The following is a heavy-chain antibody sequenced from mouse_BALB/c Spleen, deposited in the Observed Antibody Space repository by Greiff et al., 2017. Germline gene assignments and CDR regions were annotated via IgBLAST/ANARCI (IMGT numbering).Heavy chain of an antibody. D-gene: IGHD2-14*01. CDR2: IYPGDGDT. CDR3: ARIGFGYYFDY. Sequence: VQLQQSGPELVKPGASVKISCKASGYAFSSSWMNWVKQRPGQGLEWIGRIYPGDGDTNYNGKFKGKATLTADKSSSTAYMQLSSLTSVDSAVYFCARIGFGYYFDYWGQGTTLTVSS. V-gene: IGHV1-82*01. J-gene: IGHJ2*01. CDR1: GYAFSSSW.